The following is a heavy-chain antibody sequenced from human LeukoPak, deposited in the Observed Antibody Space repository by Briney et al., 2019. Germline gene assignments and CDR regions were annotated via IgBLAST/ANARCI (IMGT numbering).Heavy chain of an antibody. V-gene: IGHV3-21*01. CDR1: GFTFSSYS. Sequence: GGSLRLSCAASGFTFSSYSMNWVRQAPGKGLEWVSSISSSSSYIYYADSVKGRFTISRDNAKNSLYLQMNSLRAEDTAVYHCARGCGCSTSCYSYYWGQGTLVTVSS. CDR3: ARGCGCSTSCYSYY. J-gene: IGHJ4*02. CDR2: ISSSSSYI. D-gene: IGHD2-2*02.